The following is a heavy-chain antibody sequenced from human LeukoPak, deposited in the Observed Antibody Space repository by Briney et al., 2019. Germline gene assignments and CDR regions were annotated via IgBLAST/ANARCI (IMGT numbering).Heavy chain of an antibody. V-gene: IGHV4-30-2*01. CDR2: VYHSGST. CDR3: AGFLDAFDI. CDR1: GGSISSGGYY. Sequence: SETLSLTCTVSGGSISSGGYYWSWIRQPPGKGLEWIGYVYHSGSTYYNPSLKSRVTISIDRSKNQFSLKLSSVTAADTAVYYCAGFLDAFDIWGQGTLVTVSS. J-gene: IGHJ4*02. D-gene: IGHD3-3*01.